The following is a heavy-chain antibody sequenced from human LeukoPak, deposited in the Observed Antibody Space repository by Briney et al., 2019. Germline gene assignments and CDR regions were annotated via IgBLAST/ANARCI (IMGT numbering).Heavy chain of an antibody. J-gene: IGHJ4*02. Sequence: GGSLRLSCAASGFTFSNYAMSWVRQAPGKGLEWVSAFSGSGGSTYYADSVKGRFTISRDNSKNTLYLQMNSLRAEDTAVYYCAKDVGYCSSTTCYKPFDYWGQGTLVTVSS. D-gene: IGHD2-2*02. V-gene: IGHV3-23*01. CDR1: GFTFSNYA. CDR3: AKDVGYCSSTTCYKPFDY. CDR2: FSGSGGST.